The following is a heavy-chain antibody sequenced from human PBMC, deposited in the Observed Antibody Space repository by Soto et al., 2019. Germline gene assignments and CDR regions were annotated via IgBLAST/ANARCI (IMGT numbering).Heavy chain of an antibody. CDR2: IYYSGST. D-gene: IGHD3-22*01. CDR3: AREPKNKYYYDSSGSLVYYYGMDV. V-gene: IGHV4-31*03. CDR1: GGSISSGGYY. J-gene: IGHJ6*02. Sequence: SETLSLTCTVPGGSISSGGYYWSWIRQHPGKGLEWIGYIYYSGSTYYNPSLKSRVTISVDTSKNQFSLKLSSVTAADTAVYYCAREPKNKYYYDSSGSLVYYYGMDVWGQGTTVTVSS.